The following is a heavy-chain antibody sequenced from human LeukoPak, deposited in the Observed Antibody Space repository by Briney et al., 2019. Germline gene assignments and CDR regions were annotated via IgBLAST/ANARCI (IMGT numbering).Heavy chain of an antibody. CDR2: INHRGST. J-gene: IGHJ4*02. CDR3: ARTSWYLYYFDY. D-gene: IGHD6-13*01. Sequence: SETLSLTCAVYGGSFSGYYWTWIRQPPGKGLEWIGEINHRGSTNYNPSLKSRVTISVDTSKNQFSLKLSSVTAADTAVYYCARTSWYLYYFDYWGQGTLVTVSS. CDR1: GGSFSGYY. V-gene: IGHV4-34*01.